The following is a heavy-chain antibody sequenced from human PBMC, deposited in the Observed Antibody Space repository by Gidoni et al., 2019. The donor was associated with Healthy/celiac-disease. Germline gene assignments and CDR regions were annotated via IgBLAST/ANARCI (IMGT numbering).Heavy chain of an antibody. CDR1: GVTFSSYA. CDR3: AREGLITMVGNAFDI. CDR2: ISYDGSNK. Sequence: QVQLVESGGGVVQPGRSLRLSCAASGVTFSSYAMHWVRQAPGKGLEWVAVISYDGSNKYYADSVKGRFTISRDNSKNTLYLQMNSLRAEDTAVYYCAREGLITMVGNAFDIWGQGTMVTVSS. D-gene: IGHD3-10*02. J-gene: IGHJ3*02. V-gene: IGHV3-30-3*01.